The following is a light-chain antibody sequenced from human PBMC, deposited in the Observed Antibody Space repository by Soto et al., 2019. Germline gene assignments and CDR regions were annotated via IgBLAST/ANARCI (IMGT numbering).Light chain of an antibody. CDR3: QQYGSSPMT. CDR2: DAS. V-gene: IGKV1-5*01. J-gene: IGKJ5*01. CDR1: QSVSGW. Sequence: DIQRTQSPSTLSASAGARVTITCRASQSVSGWLAWYQLKSGKAPKLLIYDASGLESGVPSRFSGSESGTEFTLTISRLQPEDFATYDCQQYGSSPMTFGQGTRLEIK.